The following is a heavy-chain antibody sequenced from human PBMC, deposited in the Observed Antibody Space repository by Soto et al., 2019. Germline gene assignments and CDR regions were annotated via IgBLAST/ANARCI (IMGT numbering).Heavy chain of an antibody. J-gene: IGHJ4*02. CDR2: ISYDGSNK. V-gene: IGHV3-30*03. CDR3: VGGQYYFDY. CDR1: GFPFTTYG. D-gene: IGHD3-10*01. Sequence: QVQLVESGGGVVQPGRSLRLSCAASGFPFTTYGMHWVREGPGKGLEWVAVISYDGSNKYYADSVKDRFTISRDNSKNTLYLQMNSLRPEDTALYYCVGGQYYFDYRDQGTLVTVSS.